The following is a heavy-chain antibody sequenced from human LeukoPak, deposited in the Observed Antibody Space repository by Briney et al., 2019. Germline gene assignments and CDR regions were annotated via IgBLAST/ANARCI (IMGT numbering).Heavy chain of an antibody. D-gene: IGHD6-13*01. Sequence: GGSLRLSCAASGFTFSSYAMHWVRQAPGKGLEWVAVISYDGSSKYYADSVKGRFTISRDNSKNTLYLQMNSLRAEDTAVYYCAKARIAAAGTHPHSFDYWGQGTLVTVSS. J-gene: IGHJ4*02. CDR2: ISYDGSSK. CDR1: GFTFSSYA. CDR3: AKARIAAAGTHPHSFDY. V-gene: IGHV3-30-3*01.